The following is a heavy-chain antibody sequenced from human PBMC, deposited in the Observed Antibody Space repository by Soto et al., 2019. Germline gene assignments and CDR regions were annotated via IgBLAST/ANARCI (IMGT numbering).Heavy chain of an antibody. CDR2: IIPIFGTA. Sequence: SVKVSCKASGGTFSSYAISWVRQAPGQGLEWMGGIIPIFGTANYAQKFQGRVTITADESTSTAYMELSSLRSEDTAVYYCARVPINYDSSGYVAVDYWGQGTLVTVSS. CDR3: ARVPINYDSSGYVAVDY. J-gene: IGHJ4*02. V-gene: IGHV1-69*13. D-gene: IGHD3-22*01. CDR1: GGTFSSYA.